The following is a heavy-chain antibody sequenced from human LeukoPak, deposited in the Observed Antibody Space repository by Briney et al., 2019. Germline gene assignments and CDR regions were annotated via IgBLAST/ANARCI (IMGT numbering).Heavy chain of an antibody. CDR1: ASSISSSSYY. CDR3: ARDMSSSWYPMIDYYYYYYMDV. D-gene: IGHD6-13*01. Sequence: SETLSLTCTVSASSISSSSYYWSWIRQPAGKGLEWIGRIYTSGSTNYNPSLKSRVTMSVDTSKNQFSLKLSSVTAADTAVYYCARDMSSSWYPMIDYYYYYYMDVWGKGTTVTISS. J-gene: IGHJ6*03. CDR2: IYTSGST. V-gene: IGHV4-61*02.